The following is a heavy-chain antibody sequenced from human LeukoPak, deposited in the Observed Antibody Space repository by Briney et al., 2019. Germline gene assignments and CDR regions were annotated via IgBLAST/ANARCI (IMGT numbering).Heavy chain of an antibody. Sequence: ASVKVSCKASGYTFTSYGISWVRQAPGQGLEWMGWISAYNGNTNYAQKLQGRVTITADESTSTAYMELSSLRSEDTAVYYCARGPPTGSVDYWGQGTLVTVSS. CDR3: ARGPPTGSVDY. V-gene: IGHV1-18*01. J-gene: IGHJ4*02. CDR2: ISAYNGNT. CDR1: GYTFTSYG. D-gene: IGHD1-14*01.